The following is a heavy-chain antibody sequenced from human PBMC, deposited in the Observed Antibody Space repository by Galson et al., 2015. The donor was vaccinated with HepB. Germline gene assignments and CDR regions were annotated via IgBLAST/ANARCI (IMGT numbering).Heavy chain of an antibody. CDR2: ISAYNRNT. CDR1: GYTFTNYG. J-gene: IGHJ6*02. V-gene: IGHV1-18*01. CDR3: AKHYCSGSACYPLFYYYGLDV. D-gene: IGHD2-15*01. Sequence: SGYTFTNYGFSWVRQAPGQGLEWMGWISAYNRNTNYGQKLQGRVTMTTDTSTSTAYMELRSLRSDDTAVYYCAKHYCSGSACYPLFYYYGLDVWGQGTTVTVSS.